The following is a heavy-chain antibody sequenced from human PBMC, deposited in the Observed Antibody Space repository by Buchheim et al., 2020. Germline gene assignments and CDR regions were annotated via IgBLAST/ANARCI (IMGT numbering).Heavy chain of an antibody. CDR2: ISYDGSNK. J-gene: IGHJ4*02. CDR3: AKDCPLLWFRELSQDYYFDY. Sequence: QVQLVESGGGVVQPGRSLRLSCAASGFTFSSYGMHWVRQAPGKGLEWVAVISYDGSNKYYADSVKGRFTISRDNSKNTLYRQMNSLRAEDTAVYYCAKDCPLLWFRELSQDYYFDYWGQGTL. CDR1: GFTFSSYG. D-gene: IGHD3-10*01. V-gene: IGHV3-30*18.